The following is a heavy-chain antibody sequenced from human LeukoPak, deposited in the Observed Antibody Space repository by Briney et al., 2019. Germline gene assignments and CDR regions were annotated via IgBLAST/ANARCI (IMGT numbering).Heavy chain of an antibody. D-gene: IGHD6-13*01. J-gene: IGHJ4*02. V-gene: IGHV3-48*04. CDR1: GFTFSSYS. Sequence: PGGSLRLSCAASGFTFSSYSMNWVRQAPGKGLEWVLYISNSGSAIYYADSVKGRFTVSRDNAKNSLYLQMNSLRAEDTAVYYCARKAQSSSWSRFDYWGQGTLVTVSS. CDR2: ISNSGSAI. CDR3: ARKAQSSSWSRFDY.